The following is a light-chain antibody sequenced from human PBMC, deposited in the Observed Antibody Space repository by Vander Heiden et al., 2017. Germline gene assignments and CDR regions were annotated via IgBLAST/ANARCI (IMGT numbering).Light chain of an antibody. CDR3: CSYAGTITVL. V-gene: IGLV2-11*01. J-gene: IGLJ3*02. Sequence: QSALTQPRAVSGSLGQSVTISCTGTSSDVGSSDNHVSWYQQHPGKVPKLIRYEVFKRPSGVPNRFSASKSGNNASLTISGLQADDEADYYCCSYAGTITVLFGGGTKMTVL. CDR1: SSDVGSSDNH. CDR2: EVF.